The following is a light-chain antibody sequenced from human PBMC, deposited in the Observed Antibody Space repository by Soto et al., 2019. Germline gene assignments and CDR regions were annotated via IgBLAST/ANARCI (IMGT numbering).Light chain of an antibody. Sequence: DIQMTQSPSTLSASVGDRVTITCRASQSISSWLAWYQQNPGKAPKLLIYDASSLESGVPSRFSGSGSGTEFTLTISSLQPDDFATYYCQQYNSYSCTFGQGTKVDIK. CDR1: QSISSW. J-gene: IGKJ1*01. CDR3: QQYNSYSCT. V-gene: IGKV1-5*01. CDR2: DAS.